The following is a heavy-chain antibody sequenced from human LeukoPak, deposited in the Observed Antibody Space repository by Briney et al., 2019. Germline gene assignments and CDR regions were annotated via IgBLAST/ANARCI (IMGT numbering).Heavy chain of an antibody. CDR1: GYSISSGYY. V-gene: IGHV4-38-2*02. CDR2: ISYSGNT. Sequence: SSETLSLTCTVSGYSISSGYYWGWIRQPPGRRLEWIGYISYSGNTNYNPSLQSRVTISVDTSKNQFSLKLNSVTAADTAVYYCARQDGYSSPLGVWGQGTTVTVSS. CDR3: ARQDGYSSPLGV. J-gene: IGHJ6*02. D-gene: IGHD6-19*01.